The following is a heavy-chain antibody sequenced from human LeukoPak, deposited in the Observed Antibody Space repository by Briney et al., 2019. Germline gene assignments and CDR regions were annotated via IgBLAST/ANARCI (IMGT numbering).Heavy chain of an antibody. D-gene: IGHD2-2*01. CDR1: GFTFSDYY. V-gene: IGHV3-11*01. J-gene: IGHJ4*02. Sequence: GGSLRLSCAASGFTFSDYYMSWIRQAPGKGLEWVSYISSSGSTIYYADSVKGRFTISRDNAKNSLYLQMNSLKTEDTAVYYCSSGGYCSSTSCYGVYWGQGTLVTVSS. CDR2: ISSSGSTI. CDR3: SSGGYCSSTSCYGVY.